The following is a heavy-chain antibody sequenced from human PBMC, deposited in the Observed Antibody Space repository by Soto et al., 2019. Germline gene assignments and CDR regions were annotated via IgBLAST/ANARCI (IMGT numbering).Heavy chain of an antibody. CDR1: GGSFSAYY. CDR2: INHGGST. J-gene: IGHJ5*02. CDR3: ARTSNNWFDP. V-gene: IGHV4-34*01. D-gene: IGHD2-2*01. Sequence: QVQLQQWGAGLLKPSETLSLTCAVYGGSFSAYYWSWIRQPPEKGLEWIGEINHGGSTNYNPSLKSRFTRSLDTSKNQFSLNLTSVTAADTAVYYCARTSNNWFDPWGQGTLVTVSS.